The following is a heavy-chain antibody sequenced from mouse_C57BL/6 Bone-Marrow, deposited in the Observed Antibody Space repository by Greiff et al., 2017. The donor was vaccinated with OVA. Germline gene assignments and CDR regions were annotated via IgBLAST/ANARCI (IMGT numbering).Heavy chain of an antibody. CDR3: ARDYGSSWGRDY. CDR2: IYPGSGST. D-gene: IGHD1-1*01. CDR1: GYTFTSYW. J-gene: IGHJ2*01. Sequence: QVQLQQPGAELVKPGASVKMSCKASGYTFTSYWITWVKQRPGQGLEWIGDIYPGSGSTNYNEKFKSKATLTVDTSSSTAYMQLSSLTSEDSAVYYCARDYGSSWGRDYWGQGTTLTVSS. V-gene: IGHV1-55*01.